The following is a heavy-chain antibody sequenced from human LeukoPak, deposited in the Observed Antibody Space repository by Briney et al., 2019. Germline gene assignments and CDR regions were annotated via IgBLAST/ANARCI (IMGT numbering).Heavy chain of an antibody. V-gene: IGHV3-23*01. Sequence: GGSLRLSCAASGFTFSSYAMSWVRQAPGKGLEWVSAISGSGGSTYYADSVKGRFTISRDNSKNTLYLQMNSLRAEDTAVYYCAKHVAGSGWRSTYFDYWGQGTLVTVSS. CDR1: GFTFSSYA. CDR3: AKHVAGSGWRSTYFDY. CDR2: ISGSGGST. J-gene: IGHJ4*02. D-gene: IGHD6-19*01.